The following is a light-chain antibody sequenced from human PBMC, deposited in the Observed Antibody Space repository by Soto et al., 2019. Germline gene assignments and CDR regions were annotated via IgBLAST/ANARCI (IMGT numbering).Light chain of an antibody. V-gene: IGKV3-20*01. CDR3: QPYGTSLWT. CDR2: GAS. Sequence: EIMLTQSPGTLSLSPGERATLSCRASQSVSSSFLAWYQQKPGQAPRLLIYGASIMATGITDRFSGSGSGKDLHLTISRLEPADFALYLCQPYGTSLWTFGQGTKVEIK. J-gene: IGKJ1*01. CDR1: QSVSSSF.